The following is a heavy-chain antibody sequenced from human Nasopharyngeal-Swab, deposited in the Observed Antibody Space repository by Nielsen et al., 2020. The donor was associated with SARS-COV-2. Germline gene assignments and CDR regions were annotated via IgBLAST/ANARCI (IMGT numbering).Heavy chain of an antibody. J-gene: IGHJ4*02. CDR2: INHSGST. CDR3: ARGSLFRDY. D-gene: IGHD2-21*01. CDR1: GGSFSGYY. V-gene: IGHV4-34*01. Sequence: SETLSLTCAVYGGSFSGYYWSWIRKPPGKGLEWIGEINHSGSTNYNPSLKSRVTISVDTSKNQFSLKLSSVTAADTAVYYCARGSLFRDYWGQGTLVTVSS.